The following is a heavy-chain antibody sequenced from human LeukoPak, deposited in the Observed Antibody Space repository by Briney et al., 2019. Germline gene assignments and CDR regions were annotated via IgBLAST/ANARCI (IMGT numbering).Heavy chain of an antibody. Sequence: ASVKVSRKASGYTFTSYDIHWVRQAPGQGLEWMGWMNPNSGSTGYAQKFQGRVTITRNTSISTAYMELSSLRSEDTAVYYFARGGNGDIDYWGEGTLVTVSA. J-gene: IGHJ4*02. CDR3: ARGGNGDIDY. D-gene: IGHD3-10*01. CDR2: MNPNSGST. CDR1: GYTFTSYD. V-gene: IGHV1-8*03.